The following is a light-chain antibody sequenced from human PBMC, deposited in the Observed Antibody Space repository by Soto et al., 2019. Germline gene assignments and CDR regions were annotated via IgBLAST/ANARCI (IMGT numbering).Light chain of an antibody. J-gene: IGKJ1*01. CDR2: APS. CDR1: QSLSGL. V-gene: IGKV1-5*01. CDR3: QQDSSYWT. Sequence: DIQMTQSPSTLSASVGDRVTITCRASQSLSGLLAWYQQKPGKAPKLLIYAPSSLESGVPSRFSGSGSGTEFTLTISSLQPDDFATYFCQQDSSYWTFGQGTKVEIK.